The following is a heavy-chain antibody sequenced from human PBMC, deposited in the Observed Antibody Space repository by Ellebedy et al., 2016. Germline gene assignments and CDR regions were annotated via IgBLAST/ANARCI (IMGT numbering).Heavy chain of an antibody. CDR1: GFTVSSNY. CDR2: IYSGGST. J-gene: IGHJ6*02. CDR3: ARDAFAGAGSGWDYYYYYGMDV. D-gene: IGHD6-19*01. V-gene: IGHV3-53*01. Sequence: GGSLRLSCAASGFTVSSNYMSWVRQAPGKGLEWVSVIYSGGSTYYADSVKGRFTISRDNSKNTLYLQMNSLRAEDTAVYYCARDAFAGAGSGWDYYYYYGMDVWGQGTTVTVSS.